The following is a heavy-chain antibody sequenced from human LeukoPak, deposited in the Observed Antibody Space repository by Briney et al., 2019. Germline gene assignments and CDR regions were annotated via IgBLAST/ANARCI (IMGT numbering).Heavy chain of an antibody. V-gene: IGHV4-59*10. Sequence: SETLSLTCAVYGGSFSGYYWSWIRQPAGKGLEWIGRIYTSGSTNYNPSLKSRVTMSVDTSKNQFSLKLSSVTAADTAVYYCARGPQLARRNHYYYYGMDVWGQGTTVTVSS. J-gene: IGHJ6*02. CDR3: ARGPQLARRNHYYYYGMDV. CDR1: GGSFSGYY. D-gene: IGHD3-10*01. CDR2: IYTSGST.